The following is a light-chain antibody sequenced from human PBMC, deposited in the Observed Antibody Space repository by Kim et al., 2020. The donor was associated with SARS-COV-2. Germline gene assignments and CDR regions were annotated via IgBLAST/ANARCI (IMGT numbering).Light chain of an antibody. J-gene: IGKJ2*01. CDR1: QDISNY. Sequence: SASVGDRVTIPCHASQDISNYLNWYQKKTGKAPKLLIYDASNVETGVPSRFSGSGSGTDFTFTISSLQPEDIATYYCQQYDNLPYTFGQGTKLEI. V-gene: IGKV1-33*01. CDR3: QQYDNLPYT. CDR2: DAS.